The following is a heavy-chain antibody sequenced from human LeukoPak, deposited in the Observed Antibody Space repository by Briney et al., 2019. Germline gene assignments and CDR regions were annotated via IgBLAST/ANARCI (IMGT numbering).Heavy chain of an antibody. V-gene: IGHV3-7*01. CDR3: ARDGTAAGLYFDL. D-gene: IGHD6-13*01. CDR1: GFTFSSYW. CDR2: IGQDGGEK. Sequence: GGSLRLSCAVSGFTFSSYWMNWVRQAPGKGLEWVASIGQDGGEKSYVDSVKGRFTISRDNTKNSLYLQMSSLRAEDTAVYYCARDGTAAGLYFDLWGQGTLVTVSS. J-gene: IGHJ4*01.